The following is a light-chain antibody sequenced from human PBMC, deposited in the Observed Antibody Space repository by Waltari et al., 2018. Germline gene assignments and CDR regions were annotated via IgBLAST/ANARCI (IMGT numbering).Light chain of an antibody. V-gene: IGLV2-11*01. CDR2: DVS. Sequence: QSALTQPRSVSGSPGQSVTISCTGTSSDVGGYNYVSWYQQHPGKAPKLMFYDVSNRPSGVPVRFSGSKSGNTAALTISGLQAEDEADYYCCSYAGSYSPWVFGGGTKLTVL. CDR1: SSDVGGYNY. J-gene: IGLJ3*02. CDR3: CSYAGSYSPWV.